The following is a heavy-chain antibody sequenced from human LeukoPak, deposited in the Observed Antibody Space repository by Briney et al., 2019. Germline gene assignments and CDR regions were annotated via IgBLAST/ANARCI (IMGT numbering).Heavy chain of an antibody. Sequence: GGSLRLSCEASGLTVRYYWMHWVRQVPGKGLVWVSRINDVGSRTDYAESVKGRFTVSRDNSRNTPYLQMDSLRDEDTAIYYCARGRVTLDYWGRGTLVTVSS. CDR3: ARGRVTLDY. CDR2: INDVGSRT. V-gene: IGHV3-74*01. J-gene: IGHJ4*02. CDR1: GLTVRYYW.